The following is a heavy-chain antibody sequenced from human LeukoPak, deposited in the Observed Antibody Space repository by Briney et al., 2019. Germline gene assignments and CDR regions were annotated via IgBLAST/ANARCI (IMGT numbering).Heavy chain of an antibody. CDR3: ARGRGERGYDFWSGPVDFDY. CDR2: IYTSGST. V-gene: IGHV4-4*07. D-gene: IGHD3-3*01. Sequence: SETLSLTCTVSGGSISSYYWSWIRQPAGKGLEWIGRIYTSGSTNYNPSLKSRVTMSVDTSKNQFSLKLSSVTAADTAVYYCARGRGERGYDFWSGPVDFDYWGQGTLVTVSS. J-gene: IGHJ4*02. CDR1: GGSISSYY.